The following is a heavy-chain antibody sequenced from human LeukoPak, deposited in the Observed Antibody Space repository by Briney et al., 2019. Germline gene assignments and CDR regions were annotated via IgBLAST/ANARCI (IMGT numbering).Heavy chain of an antibody. V-gene: IGHV3-30*18. J-gene: IGHJ6*04. Sequence: GGSLRLSCAASGFTFSSYGMHWVRQAPGKGLEWVAVISYDGSNKYYADSVKGRFAISRDNSKNTLYLQMNSLSAEDTAVYYCAKAHCSGGSCYFLNYYYGMDVWGKGTTVTVSS. CDR3: AKAHCSGGSCYFLNYYYGMDV. CDR2: ISYDGSNK. CDR1: GFTFSSYG. D-gene: IGHD2-15*01.